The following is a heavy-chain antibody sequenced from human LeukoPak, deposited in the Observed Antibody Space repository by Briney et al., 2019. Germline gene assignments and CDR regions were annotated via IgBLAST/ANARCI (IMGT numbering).Heavy chain of an antibody. J-gene: IGHJ6*02. CDR2: ISGSGGST. CDR1: GFTFSSYA. CDR3: AKHTGVVPAAMTPYYYYGMDV. Sequence: GVSLRLSCAASGFTFSSYAMSWVRQAPGKGLEWVSAISGSGGSTYYADSVKGRFTISRDNSKNTLYLQMNSLRAEDTAVYYCAKHTGVVPAAMTPYYYYGMDVWGQGTTVTVSS. D-gene: IGHD2-2*01. V-gene: IGHV3-23*01.